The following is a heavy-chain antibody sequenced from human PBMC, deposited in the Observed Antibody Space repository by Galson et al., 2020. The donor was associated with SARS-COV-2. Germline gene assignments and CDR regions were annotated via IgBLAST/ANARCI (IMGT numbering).Heavy chain of an antibody. CDR3: ARDFYDSSWSNGGIDS. J-gene: IGHJ4*02. Sequence: SETLSLTCTVSGGSFNSGASYWSWIRQHPGKGLEWIGYIHYGGSTYYNPSLKSRLTISIDTSKNQFSLKLNSVTAADTAVYYCARDFYDSSWSNGGIDSWGPGTLVTGSS. CDR1: GGSFNSGASY. D-gene: IGHD3-22*01. V-gene: IGHV4-31*03. CDR2: IHYGGST.